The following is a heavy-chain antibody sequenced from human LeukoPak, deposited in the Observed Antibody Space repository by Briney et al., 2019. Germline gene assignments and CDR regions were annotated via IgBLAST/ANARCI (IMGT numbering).Heavy chain of an antibody. Sequence: SETLSLTCTVSGGSISSYYWSWIRQPPGKGLEWIGYIYYSGSTNYSPSLKSRVTISVDTSKNQFSLKLSSVTAADTAVYYCARARPGIAAADRYYFDYWGQGTLVTVSS. J-gene: IGHJ4*02. CDR2: IYYSGST. V-gene: IGHV4-59*01. D-gene: IGHD6-13*01. CDR3: ARARPGIAAADRYYFDY. CDR1: GGSISSYY.